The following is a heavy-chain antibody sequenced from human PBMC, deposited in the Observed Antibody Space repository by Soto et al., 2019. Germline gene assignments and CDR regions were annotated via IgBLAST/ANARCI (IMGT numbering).Heavy chain of an antibody. D-gene: IGHD6-19*01. CDR3: ARCLRAPKGPYSSGWYWFDP. CDR2: IYYSGST. V-gene: IGHV4-59*08. Sequence: SETLSLTCTVSGGSISGYYWSWIRQPPGKGLEWIGYIYYSGSTSYNPSLKSRLTISVDTSKNQFSLRLTSVTAADTAVYYCARCLRAPKGPYSSGWYWFDPWGQGTLVTVSS. J-gene: IGHJ5*02. CDR1: GGSISGYY.